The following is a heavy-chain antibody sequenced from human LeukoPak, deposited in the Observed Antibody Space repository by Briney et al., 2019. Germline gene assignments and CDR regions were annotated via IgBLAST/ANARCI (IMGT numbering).Heavy chain of an antibody. CDR2: ISSSGVTT. V-gene: IGHV3-23*01. D-gene: IGHD6-19*01. Sequence: GGSLRLSCAASGFTFSNYAINCVRQAPGKGLEWISTISSSGVTTYYADSVKGRFTISRDNSKNTLYLQMNSLRAEDTAVYYCAKLGPGLRGWLSYLDYWGQGTLVTVSS. CDR3: AKLGPGLRGWLSYLDY. CDR1: GFTFSNYA. J-gene: IGHJ4*02.